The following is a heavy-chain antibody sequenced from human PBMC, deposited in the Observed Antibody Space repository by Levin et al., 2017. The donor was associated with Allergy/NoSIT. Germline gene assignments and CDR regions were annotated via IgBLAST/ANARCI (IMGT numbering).Heavy chain of an antibody. Sequence: GGSLRLSCAASGFTFSSYAMSWVRQAPGKGLEWVSAISGSGGSTYYADSVKGRFTISRDNSKNTLYLQMNSLRAEDTAVYYCAKVDRAGGQQLASFDYWGQGTLVTVSS. CDR1: GFTFSSYA. CDR3: AKVDRAGGQQLASFDY. D-gene: IGHD6-13*01. CDR2: ISGSGGST. V-gene: IGHV3-23*01. J-gene: IGHJ4*02.